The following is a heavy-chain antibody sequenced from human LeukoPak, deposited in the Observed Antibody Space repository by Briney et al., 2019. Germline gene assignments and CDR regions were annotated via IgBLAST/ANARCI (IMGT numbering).Heavy chain of an antibody. D-gene: IGHD4-23*01. Sequence: SETLSLTCTVSGGSSSPYYWSWNRQPPGKGLEWIGYIFYSGNTNYNPSLKSRVTISVDTSKNQFSLKLTSVTAADTAVYYCAREAHNSGAFDIWGQGTMVTVSS. CDR1: GGSSSPYY. CDR3: AREAHNSGAFDI. V-gene: IGHV4-59*12. CDR2: IFYSGNT. J-gene: IGHJ3*02.